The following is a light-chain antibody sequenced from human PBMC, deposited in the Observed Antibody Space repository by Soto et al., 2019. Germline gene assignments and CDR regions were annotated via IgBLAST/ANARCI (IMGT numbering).Light chain of an antibody. J-gene: IGKJ1*01. CDR3: QQYGSSPRT. V-gene: IGKV3-20*01. CDR2: GTS. CDR1: QSVGSRY. Sequence: EIGLTQSPGTLSLSKGERATLSCRASQSVGSRYLAWYQQKPGQTPRLLIYGTSNRATGIPDRFSGSGSGTDFSLTISSLEPGDLAVYYCQQYGSSPRTFGQGTKVDIK.